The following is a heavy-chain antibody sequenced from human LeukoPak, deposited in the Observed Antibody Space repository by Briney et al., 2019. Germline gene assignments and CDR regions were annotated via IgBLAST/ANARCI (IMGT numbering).Heavy chain of an antibody. V-gene: IGHV3-23*01. J-gene: IGHJ3*02. Sequence: PGGSLRLSCAASGFTFSSYAMSWVRQAPGKGLEWVSAISGSGGSTYYADSVKGRFTISRDNSKNTLYLQMNSLRAEDTAVYYCARVITCLTCWYAGMGAFDIWGQGTMVTVSP. CDR3: ARVITCLTCWYAGMGAFDI. CDR1: GFTFSSYA. D-gene: IGHD6-13*01. CDR2: ISGSGGST.